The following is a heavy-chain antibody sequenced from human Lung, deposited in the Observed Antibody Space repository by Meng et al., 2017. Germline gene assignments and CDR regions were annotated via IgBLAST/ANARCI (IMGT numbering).Heavy chain of an antibody. D-gene: IGHD3-10*01. V-gene: IGHV7-4-1*02. Sequence: VERVQSGSELKKPGASVKVSCKASGYTFTSYAMNWVRQAPGQGLEWMGWINTNTGNPTYAQGFTGRFVFSLDTSVSTAYLQISSLKAEDTAVYYCASGWFGELFGYFDLWGRGTLVTVSS. CDR1: GYTFTSYA. CDR2: INTNTGNP. J-gene: IGHJ2*01. CDR3: ASGWFGELFGYFDL.